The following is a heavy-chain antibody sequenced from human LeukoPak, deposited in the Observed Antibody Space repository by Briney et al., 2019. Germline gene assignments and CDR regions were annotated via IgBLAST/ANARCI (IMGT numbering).Heavy chain of an antibody. D-gene: IGHD3-10*01. CDR3: ARGSYYTSGSYSSPGFDP. Sequence: QSGRSLRLSCAASGFTFSTYAMHWARQAPGKGLEWVAVTSYDGSNKYYAGSVKGRFSISRDNSKNTLHLQMNSLRAEDTAVYYCARGSYYTSGSYSSPGFDPWGQGTLVTVSS. J-gene: IGHJ5*02. V-gene: IGHV3-30*04. CDR1: GFTFSTYA. CDR2: TSYDGSNK.